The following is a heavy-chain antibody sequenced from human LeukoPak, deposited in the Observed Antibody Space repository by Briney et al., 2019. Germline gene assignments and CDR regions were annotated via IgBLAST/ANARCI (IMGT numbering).Heavy chain of an antibody. CDR2: ISYDGSNK. J-gene: IGHJ4*02. V-gene: IGHV3-30*03. D-gene: IGHD4/OR15-4a*01. CDR1: GFTFSSYG. Sequence: PGRSLRLSCAASGFTFSSYGMHWVRQAPGKGLEWVAVISYDGSNKYYADSVKGRFTISRDNSKNTLYLQMNSLRAEDTAVYYCARRAGAYSHPYDYWGQGTLVTVS. CDR3: ARRAGAYSHPYDY.